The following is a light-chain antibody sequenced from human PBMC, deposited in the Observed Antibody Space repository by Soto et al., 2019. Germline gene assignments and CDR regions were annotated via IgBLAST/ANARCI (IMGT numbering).Light chain of an antibody. V-gene: IGKV3-15*01. Sequence: MTQSPDTLSVSPGDRVTLSCMASHSVGTNLAWYQQKPGQAPRLLIYGAYDRATDVPVRFSGSGSGTEFTLTISRLKSEDLAIYYCQQYNNWPTWTCGTGNKLDIK. CDR2: GAY. CDR3: QQYNNWPTWT. CDR1: HSVGTN. J-gene: IGKJ1*01.